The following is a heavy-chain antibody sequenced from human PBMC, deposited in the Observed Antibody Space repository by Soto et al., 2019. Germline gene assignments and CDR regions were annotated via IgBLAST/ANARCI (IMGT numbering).Heavy chain of an antibody. Sequence: PGGSLRLSCTSSVIIFSSFAMSWVRQAPGKGLEWVSSITGSGGSTYYADSVKGRFTISRDNSENTLYLQMNSLRAEDTAIYYCAVPRISRIRGEPPAYWGQGTQVTVSS. CDR3: AVPRISRIRGEPPAY. CDR1: VIIFSSFA. J-gene: IGHJ4*02. D-gene: IGHD3-10*01. CDR2: ITGSGGST. V-gene: IGHV3-23*01.